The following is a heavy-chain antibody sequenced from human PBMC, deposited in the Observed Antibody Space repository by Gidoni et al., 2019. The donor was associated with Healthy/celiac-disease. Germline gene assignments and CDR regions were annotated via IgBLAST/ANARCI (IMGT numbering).Heavy chain of an antibody. CDR1: GFTFSSYG. V-gene: IGHV3-33*01. CDR3: ARDQAYDSSGYYDDAFDI. D-gene: IGHD3-22*01. CDR2: IWYDGSNK. J-gene: IGHJ3*02. Sequence: QVQLVASGGGVVQPGRSLRLSCAASGFTFSSYGLHWVRQAPGKGLEGVAVIWYDGSNKCYADSVKGRFTISRDNSKNTLYLQMNSLRAEDTAVYYCARDQAYDSSGYYDDAFDIWGQGTMVTVSS.